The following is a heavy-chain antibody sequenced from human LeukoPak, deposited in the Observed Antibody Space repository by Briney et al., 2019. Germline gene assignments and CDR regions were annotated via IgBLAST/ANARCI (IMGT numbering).Heavy chain of an antibody. J-gene: IGHJ5*02. CDR2: IDPTDSYT. V-gene: IGHV5-10-1*01. CDR3: ARLDVIVPA. CDR1: GYSFTSYW. Sequence: PGESLNISGKAPGYSFTSYWISWARQMPGEGLEWMGRIDPTDSYTNYRPSFQGHVTISADKSISTAYLQWSSLKASDTAMYYCARLDVIVPAWGQGTLVTVSS. D-gene: IGHD2-2*01.